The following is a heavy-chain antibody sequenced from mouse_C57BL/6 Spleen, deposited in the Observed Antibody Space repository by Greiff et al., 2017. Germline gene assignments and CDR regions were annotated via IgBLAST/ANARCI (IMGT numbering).Heavy chain of an antibody. CDR2: IDPNSGGT. D-gene: IGHD2-4*01. J-gene: IGHJ3*01. CDR3: ASVYYDYAAWFAY. V-gene: IGHV1-72*01. Sequence: VQLQQPGAELVKPGASVKLSCKASGYTFTSYWMHWVKQRPGRGLEWIGRIDPNSGGTKYNEKFKSKATLTVDKPSSTAYMQLSSLTSEDSAVYYCASVYYDYAAWFAYWGQGTLVTVSA. CDR1: GYTFTSYW.